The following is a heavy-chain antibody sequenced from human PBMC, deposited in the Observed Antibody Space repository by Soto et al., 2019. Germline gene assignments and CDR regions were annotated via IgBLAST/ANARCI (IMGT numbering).Heavy chain of an antibody. J-gene: IGHJ4*02. CDR3: ATERTEMDKNSFDY. Sequence: GGSLRLSCAASGFTFTSYTIDWVRQAPGKGLEWVAVISYDGSKKYYADSVNGRFTVSRDSSKNTLYLQMNSLRVEDTAVYYCATERTEMDKNSFDYWRQGSLVTVAS. D-gene: IGHD2-2*03. V-gene: IGHV3-30-3*01. CDR1: GFTFTSYT. CDR2: ISYDGSKK.